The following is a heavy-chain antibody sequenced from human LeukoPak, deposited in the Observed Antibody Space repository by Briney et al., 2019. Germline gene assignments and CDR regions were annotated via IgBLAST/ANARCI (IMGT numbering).Heavy chain of an antibody. Sequence: GGSLRLSCAASGFTLSTYSMNWVRQAPGKGLEWVSYITGSSSTIHYADSVKGRFTISRDNAKNSLFLQMNSLRAEDTALYYCAKGQNYDILTGPIDYWGQGTLVTVSS. D-gene: IGHD3-9*01. CDR1: GFTLSTYS. CDR2: ITGSSSTI. CDR3: AKGQNYDILTGPIDY. V-gene: IGHV3-48*04. J-gene: IGHJ4*02.